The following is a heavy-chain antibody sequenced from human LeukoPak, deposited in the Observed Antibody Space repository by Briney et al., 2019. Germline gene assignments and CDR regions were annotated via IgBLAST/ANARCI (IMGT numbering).Heavy chain of an antibody. Sequence: PGGSLRLSCAASGFTFSSYAMHWVRQAPGKGLVWVSRINGDGSSTSYADSVKGRFTISRDNARNTLYLQMNSLRAEDTAVYYCASLGGITVTGPYDFDYWGQGTVVTVSS. CDR2: INGDGSST. V-gene: IGHV3-74*01. CDR3: ASLGGITVTGPYDFDY. CDR1: GFTFSSYA. J-gene: IGHJ4*02. D-gene: IGHD1-20*01.